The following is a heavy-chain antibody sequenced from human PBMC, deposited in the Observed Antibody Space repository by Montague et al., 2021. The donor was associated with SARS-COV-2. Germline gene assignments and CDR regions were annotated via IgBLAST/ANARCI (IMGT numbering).Heavy chain of an antibody. J-gene: IGHJ6*02. CDR3: ARILRVHYYYYYGMDV. Sequence: SETQSLTCAVYGGSFSGYYWSWIRQPPGKGLEWIGEINHSGSTNYNPSLKSRVTISVDTSKNQFSLKLSSVTAADTAVYYCARILRVHYYYYYGMDVWGQGTTVTVSS. CDR2: INHSGST. V-gene: IGHV4-34*01. D-gene: IGHD3-16*01. CDR1: GGSFSGYY.